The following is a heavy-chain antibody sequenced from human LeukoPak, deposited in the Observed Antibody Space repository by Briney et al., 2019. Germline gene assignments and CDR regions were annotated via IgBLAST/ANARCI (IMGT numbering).Heavy chain of an antibody. D-gene: IGHD2-15*01. Sequence: GGSLRLSCAASGFTFSGSAMHWVRQASGKGLEWVGRIRSKASSYATAYAASVKGRFTISRDDSKNTAYLQMNSLKTEDTAVYYCARVDSYCSGEGCYYYYGMDVWGQGTTVTVSS. CDR2: IRSKASSYAT. CDR3: ARVDSYCSGEGCYYYYGMDV. CDR1: GFTFSGSA. V-gene: IGHV3-73*01. J-gene: IGHJ6*02.